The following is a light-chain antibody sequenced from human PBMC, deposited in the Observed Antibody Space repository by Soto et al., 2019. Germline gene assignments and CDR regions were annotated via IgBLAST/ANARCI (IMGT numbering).Light chain of an antibody. CDR2: DAS. Sequence: EIVLTQSPATLSLSPGERATLSCRASQSLSSFLAWYQQKPGQAPRLLIYDASNRATGIPARFSGSGSGTDFTLTISSLEPEDFAVYYCHQRSNWPPTFGPGTKVDIK. CDR1: QSLSSF. V-gene: IGKV3-11*01. J-gene: IGKJ3*01. CDR3: HQRSNWPPT.